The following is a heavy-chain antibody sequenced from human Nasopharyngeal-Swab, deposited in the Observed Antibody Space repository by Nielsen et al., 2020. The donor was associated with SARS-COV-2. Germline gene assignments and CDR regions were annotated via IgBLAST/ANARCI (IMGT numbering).Heavy chain of an antibody. J-gene: IGHJ6*02. CDR2: MNPNSGNT. CDR3: ASWDGFSLYYGMDV. Sequence: ASVKVSCKASGYTFTSYDINWVRQATGQGLEWMGWMNPNSGNTGYAQKFQGRVTMTRDTSTSTVYMELSSLRSEDTAVYYCASWDGFSLYYGMDVWGQGTTVTVSS. CDR1: GYTFTSYD. D-gene: IGHD3-3*01. V-gene: IGHV1-8*01.